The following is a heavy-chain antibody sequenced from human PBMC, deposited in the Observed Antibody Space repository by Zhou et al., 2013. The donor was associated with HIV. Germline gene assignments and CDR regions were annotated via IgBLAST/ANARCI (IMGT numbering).Heavy chain of an antibody. D-gene: IGHD3-16*01. CDR2: IIPIFGTA. Sequence: QVQLEQSGPEMKKPGASLKVSCKASGGTFSSYAISWVRQAPGQGLEWTGRIIPIFGTANYAQKFQGRVTITADESTSTAYMELSSLRSEDTAVYYCARDEVATFRGPVGYYGMDVWGQGTTVTVSS. CDR3: ARDEVATFRGPVGYYGMDV. J-gene: IGHJ6*02. CDR1: GGTFSSYA. V-gene: IGHV1-69*18.